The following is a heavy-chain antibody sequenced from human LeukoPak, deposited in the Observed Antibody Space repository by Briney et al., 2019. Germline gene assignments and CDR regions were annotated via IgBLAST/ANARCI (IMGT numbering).Heavy chain of an antibody. D-gene: IGHD2-15*01. J-gene: IGHJ3*02. Sequence: GRSLRLSCAASGFTFSSYGMHWVRQAPGKGLEWVAVISYDGSNKYYADSVKGRFTISRDNSKNTLYLQMSSLRAEDTAVYYCLGGNAFDIWGQGTMVTVSS. V-gene: IGHV3-30*03. CDR1: GFTFSSYG. CDR3: LGGNAFDI. CDR2: ISYDGSNK.